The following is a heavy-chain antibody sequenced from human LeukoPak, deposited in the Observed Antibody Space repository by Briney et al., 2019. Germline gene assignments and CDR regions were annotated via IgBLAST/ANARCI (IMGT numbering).Heavy chain of an antibody. CDR1: GFSISRGYY. D-gene: IGHD3-22*01. CDR2: GYHTGST. V-gene: IGHV4-38-2*01. Sequence: SGTLSLTCAVSGFSISRGYYRVWIRQPPGEGLEWIGRGYHTGSTYYHPSLNSRVTISLDTSKNPFSLRLTSVTATDTALYYCASHYYASSGSLFDSWGRGSLVTVSS. J-gene: IGHJ4*02. CDR3: ASHYYASSGSLFDS.